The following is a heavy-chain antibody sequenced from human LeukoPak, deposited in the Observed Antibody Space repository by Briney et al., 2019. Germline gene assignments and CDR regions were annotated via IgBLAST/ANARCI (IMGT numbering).Heavy chain of an antibody. CDR1: GFTFSNAW. Sequence: GGSLRLSCAASGFTFSNAWKSWVRQAPGKGLEWVGRIKSKTDGGTTDYAAPVKGRFTISRDDSKNTLYLQMNSLKTEDTAVYYCTTVSLPMVRGVVMSSGYFDYWGQGTLVTVSS. V-gene: IGHV3-15*01. CDR3: TTVSLPMVRGVVMSSGYFDY. J-gene: IGHJ4*02. D-gene: IGHD3-10*01. CDR2: IKSKTDGGTT.